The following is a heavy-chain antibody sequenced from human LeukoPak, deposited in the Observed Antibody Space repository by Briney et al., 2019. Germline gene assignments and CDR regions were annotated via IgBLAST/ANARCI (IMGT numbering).Heavy chain of an antibody. D-gene: IGHD3-10*01. CDR2: ISSSGDYI. J-gene: IGHJ5*02. CDR1: GFIFSSYS. CDR3: GLYYGSWSYYILA. Sequence: GSLRLSCAASGFIFSSYSMKWVRQAPGKGLEWVSSISSSGDYIYYADSVKGRFTISRDNAKNSLYLQMNSLRAEDTALYYCGLYYGSWSYYILAWGQGTLVTVSS. V-gene: IGHV3-21*01.